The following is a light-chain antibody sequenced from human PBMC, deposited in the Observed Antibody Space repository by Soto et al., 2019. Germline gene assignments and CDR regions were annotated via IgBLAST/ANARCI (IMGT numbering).Light chain of an antibody. CDR3: QSYDNSLNAVV. V-gene: IGLV2-14*01. J-gene: IGLJ2*01. CDR1: GSDIGAYNY. Sequence: QSALTQPASVSGSPGQSITISCTGTGSDIGAYNYVSWYQQHPGKAPKLIIHGVTHRPSGVSTRFSASKSAYTASLTISGLQAEDEADYFCQSYDNSLNAVVFGGGTKLTVL. CDR2: GVT.